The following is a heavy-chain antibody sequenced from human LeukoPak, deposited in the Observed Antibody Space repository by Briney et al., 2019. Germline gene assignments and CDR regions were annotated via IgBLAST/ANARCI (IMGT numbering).Heavy chain of an antibody. D-gene: IGHD6-19*01. Sequence: PGGSLRLSCAASGFTFSSYWMSWVRQAPGKGLEWVANIKQDGSEKYYVDSVKGRFTISRDNAKNSLYLQMNSLRAEDTAVYYCAREAVAGSSSEGDYWGQGTLVTVSS. J-gene: IGHJ4*02. CDR2: IKQDGSEK. CDR3: AREAVAGSSSEGDY. V-gene: IGHV3-7*01. CDR1: GFTFSSYW.